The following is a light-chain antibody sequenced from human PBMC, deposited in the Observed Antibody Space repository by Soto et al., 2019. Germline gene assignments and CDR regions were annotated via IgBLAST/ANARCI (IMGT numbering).Light chain of an antibody. CDR3: SSFTSTTTPVV. J-gene: IGLJ2*01. V-gene: IGLV2-14*01. CDR2: EVS. Sequence: QSALTQPASVSGSPGQSITISCTGTSSDVGAYTYVSWYQQHPDKAPKLMIYEVSNRPSGVSHRFSGSKSGNAASLTISGLQAEDEADYYCSSFTSTTTPVVFGGGTKLTVL. CDR1: SSDVGAYTY.